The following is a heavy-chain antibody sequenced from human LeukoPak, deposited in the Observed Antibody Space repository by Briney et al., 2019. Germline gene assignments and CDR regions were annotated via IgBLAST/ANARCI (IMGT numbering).Heavy chain of an antibody. CDR1: GFSFSNYA. V-gene: IGHV3-30*04. CDR3: AGESFYF. J-gene: IGHJ3*01. Sequence: GGSLRLSCAASGFSFSNYAMDWVRQAPGKGLEWVAVISKDGSMKYYSDSVKGRFTGSRDNSIHTLYLEMNSLKTEDTAVYYCAGESFYFWSQGTMVTVSS. CDR2: ISKDGSMK.